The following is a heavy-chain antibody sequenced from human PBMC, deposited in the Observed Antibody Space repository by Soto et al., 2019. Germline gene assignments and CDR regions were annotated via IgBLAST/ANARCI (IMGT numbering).Heavy chain of an antibody. V-gene: IGHV1-46*01. Sequence: ASVKVSCKASGYTFTSYYMHWVRQAPGQGLEWMGIINASGGSTSYAQKLQGRVTMTTDTSTSTAYMELRSLRSDDTAVYYCARDLGRFGELWTVDYWGQGTLVTVSS. CDR1: GYTFTSYY. D-gene: IGHD3-10*01. CDR2: INASGGST. CDR3: ARDLGRFGELWTVDY. J-gene: IGHJ4*02.